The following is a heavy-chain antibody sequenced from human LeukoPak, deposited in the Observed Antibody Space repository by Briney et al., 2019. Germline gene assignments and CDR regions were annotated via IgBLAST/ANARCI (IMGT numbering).Heavy chain of an antibody. CDR3: ARWLFLYPLDY. CDR2: ISAYNGNT. CDR1: GYTFTSYA. J-gene: IGHJ4*02. Sequence: WASVTVSCTASGYTFTSYAMHWVRQAPGQGLEWMGWISAYNGNTNYAQKLQGRVTMTTDTSTSTAYMELRSLRSDDTAVYYCARWLFLYPLDYWGQGTLVTVSS. V-gene: IGHV1-18*01. D-gene: IGHD3-22*01.